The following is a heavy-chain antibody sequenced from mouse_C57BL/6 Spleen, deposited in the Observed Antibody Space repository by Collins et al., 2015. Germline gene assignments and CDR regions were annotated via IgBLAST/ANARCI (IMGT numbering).Heavy chain of an antibody. V-gene: IGHV3-6*02. D-gene: IGHD2-1*01. CDR3: ARGGGNYVAY. Sequence: VQLQESGPGLVKPSQSPPLSCSVTGYSISRGYYWNWIRQFPGNKLEWMGYISYDGSNNYNPSLKNRISITRDTSKNQFFLKLNSVTTEDTATYYCARGGGNYVAYWGQGTLVTVSA. J-gene: IGHJ3*01. CDR2: ISYDGSN. CDR1: GYSISRGYY.